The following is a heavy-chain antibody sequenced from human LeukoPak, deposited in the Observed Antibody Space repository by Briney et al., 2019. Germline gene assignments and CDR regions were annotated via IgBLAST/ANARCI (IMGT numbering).Heavy chain of an antibody. CDR1: GGTLSIYA. D-gene: IGHD2-2*01. J-gene: IGHJ4*02. CDR3: VTEGYCTSDSCYVH. V-gene: IGHV1-69*05. CDR2: IIPIFGTA. Sequence: SVKVSCKSPGGTLSIYAIRWVRQAPGQGREWMGGIIPIFGTANYAQKFRGSVTITTDESTSTAYMELSSLRSEDTAMFFCVTEGYCTSDSCYVHWGQGTLVTVSS.